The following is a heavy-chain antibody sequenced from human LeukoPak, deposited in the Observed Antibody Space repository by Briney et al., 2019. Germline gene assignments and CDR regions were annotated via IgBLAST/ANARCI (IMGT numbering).Heavy chain of an antibody. V-gene: IGHV3-23*01. D-gene: IGHD6-6*01. CDR2: ISGSGGST. CDR1: GFTFSSYA. Sequence: GGSLRLSCAASGFTFSSYAMSWVRQAPVKGLEWVSAISGSGGSTYYADSVKGRFTISRDNSKNTLYLQMNSLRAEDTAVYYCAKGSSSSGYYYYYGMDVWGQGTTVTVSS. CDR3: AKGSSSSGYYYYYGMDV. J-gene: IGHJ6*02.